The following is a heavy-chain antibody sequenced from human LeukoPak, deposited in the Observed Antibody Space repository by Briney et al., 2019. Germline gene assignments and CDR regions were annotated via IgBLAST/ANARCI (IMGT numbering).Heavy chain of an antibody. V-gene: IGHV4-59*08. CDR3: ARHPTTVVTGFDY. J-gene: IGHJ4*02. D-gene: IGHD4-23*01. CDR1: GGSISSYY. Sequence: SETLSLTCTVSGGSISSYYWSWIRQPPGKGLEWIGYIYYSGSTNYNPSLKSRVTISVDTSKNQFSLKLSSVTAADTAVYYCARHPTTVVTGFDYWGQGTLVTVSS. CDR2: IYYSGST.